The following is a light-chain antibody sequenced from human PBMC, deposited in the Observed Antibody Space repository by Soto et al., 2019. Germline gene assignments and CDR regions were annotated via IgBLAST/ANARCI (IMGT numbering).Light chain of an antibody. CDR3: QQYKSYPGT. V-gene: IGKV1-5*01. Sequence: DIQMTQSPSTLSASVGDRVTITCRASQSISSWLAWYQQRPGKAPKLLICDASSLQSGVPSRFSGSGSGTEFTLTISSLQPDDFTFYYCQQYKSYPGTFGQGTKVEIK. CDR1: QSISSW. J-gene: IGKJ1*01. CDR2: DAS.